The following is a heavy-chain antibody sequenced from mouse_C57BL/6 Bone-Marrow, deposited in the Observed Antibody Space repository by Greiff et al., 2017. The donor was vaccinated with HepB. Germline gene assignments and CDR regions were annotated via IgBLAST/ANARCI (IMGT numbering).Heavy chain of an antibody. CDR1: GYTFTSYW. Sequence: QVHVKQSGAELAKPGASVKLSCKASGYTFTSYWMHWVKQRPGQGLEWIGYINPSSGYTKYNQKFKDKATLTADKASSTAYMQLSSLTYEDSAVYYCARPITTVVAPDWYFDVWGTGTTVTVSS. V-gene: IGHV1-7*01. D-gene: IGHD1-1*01. CDR3: ARPITTVVAPDWYFDV. J-gene: IGHJ1*03. CDR2: INPSSGYT.